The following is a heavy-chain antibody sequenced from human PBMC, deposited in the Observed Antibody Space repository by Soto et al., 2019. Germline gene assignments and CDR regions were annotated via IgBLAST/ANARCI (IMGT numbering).Heavy chain of an antibody. CDR1: GYSISSGYY. CDR2: LYHSGST. V-gene: IGHV4-38-2*01. CDR3: ARAEDEFVGNAYKLFDP. Sequence: ETLSLTCAVSGYSISSGYYWGWIRQPPWKGLEWIGSLYHSGSTYYNPSLKSRVTISVDKAKKQFSLKMSSVTAADTAVYYCARAEDEFVGNAYKLFDPRGEGTLVTVSS. D-gene: IGHD7-27*01. J-gene: IGHJ5*02.